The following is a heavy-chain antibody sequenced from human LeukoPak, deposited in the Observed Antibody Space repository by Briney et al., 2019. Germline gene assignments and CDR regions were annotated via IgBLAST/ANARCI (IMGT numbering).Heavy chain of an antibody. CDR3: ATNPYYYDSSGYSN. Sequence: GGSLRLSCAASGFTFSSYAMSWVRQAPGKGLEWVSTISGSGGSTYYADSVKGRFTISRDNSKNTLYLQMNSLRAEDTAVYYCATNPYYYDSSGYSNWGQGTLVTVSS. D-gene: IGHD3-22*01. V-gene: IGHV3-23*01. CDR2: ISGSGGST. CDR1: GFTFSSYA. J-gene: IGHJ4*02.